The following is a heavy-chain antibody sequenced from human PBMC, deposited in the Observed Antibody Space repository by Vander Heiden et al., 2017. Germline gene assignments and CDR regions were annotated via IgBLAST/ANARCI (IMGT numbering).Heavy chain of an antibody. D-gene: IGHD6-13*01. CDR2: IWYDGSNK. V-gene: IGHV3-33*01. CDR3: ARGSSSWIDY. CDR1: GVTFSSYG. Sequence: VQLVESGGGVVQPGRSLRRSCAASGVTFSSYGIHWVRQAPGKGLEWVALIWYDGSNKFYADSVKGRFTISRDNSKNTLYLQMNNLRDEDTAVYYCARGSSSWIDYWGQGTLVTVSS. J-gene: IGHJ4*02.